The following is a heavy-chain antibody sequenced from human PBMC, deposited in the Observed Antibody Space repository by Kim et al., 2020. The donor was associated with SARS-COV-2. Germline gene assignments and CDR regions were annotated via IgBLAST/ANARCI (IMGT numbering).Heavy chain of an antibody. CDR3: ASRVQAYGGAFDI. CDR1: GGSISSSNW. D-gene: IGHD1-1*01. J-gene: IGHJ3*02. CDR2: IYHSGST. V-gene: IGHV4-4*02. Sequence: SETLSLTCAVSGGSISSSNWWSWVRQPPGKGLEWIGEIYHSGSTNYNPSLKSRVTISVDKSKNQFSLKLSSVTAADTAVYYCASRVQAYGGAFDIWGQGTMVTVSS.